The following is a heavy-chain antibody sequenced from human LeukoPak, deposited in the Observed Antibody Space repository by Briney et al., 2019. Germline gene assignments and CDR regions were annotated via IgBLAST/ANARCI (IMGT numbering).Heavy chain of an antibody. J-gene: IGHJ6*03. D-gene: IGHD3/OR15-3a*01. V-gene: IGHV4-4*07. CDR3: SSVIFKAMDV. CDR2: YDSGTS. Sequence: PAETLSLTCSVSGASLTIYYWNWIRQPAGKGLEWVGRYDSGTSTHNSSLKSQFTMSVDTANKQDSLKLTSVTAGDTAVDYCSSVIFKAMDVWGKGTTVTVSS. CDR1: GASLTIYY.